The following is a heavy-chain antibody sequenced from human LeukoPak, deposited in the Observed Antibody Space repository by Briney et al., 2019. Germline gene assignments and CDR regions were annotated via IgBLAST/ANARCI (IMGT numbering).Heavy chain of an antibody. Sequence: GASVKVSCKASGYTFTSYDINWVRQATGQGLEWMGWMNPNSGNTGYAQKFQGRVTMTRNTSTSTAYMELSSLRSEDTAVYYCARGLNYDILTGFGRNWFDPWGQGTLVTVSS. J-gene: IGHJ5*02. D-gene: IGHD3-9*01. CDR3: ARGLNYDILTGFGRNWFDP. CDR1: GYTFTSYD. V-gene: IGHV1-8*01. CDR2: MNPNSGNT.